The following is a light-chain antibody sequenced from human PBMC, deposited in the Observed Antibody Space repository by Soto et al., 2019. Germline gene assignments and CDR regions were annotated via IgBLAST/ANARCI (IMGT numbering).Light chain of an antibody. J-gene: IGKJ5*01. CDR1: QSVSSY. Sequence: EIVFTQSPATPSFSPRERATLSCRASQSVSSYLAWYQQKPGQAPRLLIYDASNRATGIPARFSGSGSGTDFTLTISSLEPEDFAVYYCQQRSNWITFGQGTRLEIK. CDR2: DAS. CDR3: QQRSNWIT. V-gene: IGKV3-11*01.